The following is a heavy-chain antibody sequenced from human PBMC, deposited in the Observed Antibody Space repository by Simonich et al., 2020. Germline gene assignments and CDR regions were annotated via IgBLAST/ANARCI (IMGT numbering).Heavy chain of an antibody. CDR1: GFTFSSYS. V-gene: IGHV3-21*01. J-gene: IGHJ6*02. D-gene: IGHD6-19*01. CDR3: ARWIAVAGTGAYGMDV. Sequence: EVQLVESGGGLVKHGGSLRLSCAASGFTFSSYSMNWVRQAPGKGLEWVSSISSSSSYIYYADSVKGRFTISRDNAKNSLYLQMNSLRAEDTAVYYCARWIAVAGTGAYGMDVWGQGTTVTVSS. CDR2: ISSSSSYI.